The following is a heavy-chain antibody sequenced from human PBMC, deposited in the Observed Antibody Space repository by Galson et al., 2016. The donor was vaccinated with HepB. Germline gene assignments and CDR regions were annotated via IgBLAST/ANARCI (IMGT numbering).Heavy chain of an antibody. CDR1: RFTFRSFG. CDR2: ISGDSRYK. V-gene: IGHV3-21*01. J-gene: IGHJ4*02. D-gene: IGHD3-9*01. CDR3: ARSGSTGYFDY. Sequence: SLRLSCAASRFTFRSFGMNRVRQAPGKGLEWVSSISGDSRYKFYGDSVKGRFTISRDNAKNSLYLLLSSLRAEDTAIYYCARSGSTGYFDYWGQGTLVTVSS.